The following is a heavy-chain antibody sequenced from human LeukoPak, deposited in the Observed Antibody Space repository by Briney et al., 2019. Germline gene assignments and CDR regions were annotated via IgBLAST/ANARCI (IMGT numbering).Heavy chain of an antibody. CDR1: GFTFTSYS. Sequence: PGGSLRLSCAASGFTFTSYSMNWVRQAPGKGLEWVSSISSTTGYMYYADSVRGRFTISRDNSKNALYLQMNSLRAEDTAVYYCARASWFGELRNFDCWGQGTLVTVSS. CDR3: ARASWFGELRNFDC. CDR2: ISSTTGYM. V-gene: IGHV3-21*01. D-gene: IGHD3-10*01. J-gene: IGHJ4*02.